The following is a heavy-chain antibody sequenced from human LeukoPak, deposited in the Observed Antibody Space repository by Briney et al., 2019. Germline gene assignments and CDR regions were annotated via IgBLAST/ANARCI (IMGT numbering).Heavy chain of an antibody. J-gene: IGHJ4*02. CDR2: VLSDGSRK. Sequence: GGSLRLSCAASGFSFSSHGMHWVRQAPGKGLEWVAYVLSDGSRKYYADSVKGRFTISRDDSKNTLFLQMNSLRPEDTALYYCAKDFNWGWDYWGQGTLVTVSS. D-gene: IGHD7-27*01. V-gene: IGHV3-30*02. CDR1: GFSFSSHG. CDR3: AKDFNWGWDY.